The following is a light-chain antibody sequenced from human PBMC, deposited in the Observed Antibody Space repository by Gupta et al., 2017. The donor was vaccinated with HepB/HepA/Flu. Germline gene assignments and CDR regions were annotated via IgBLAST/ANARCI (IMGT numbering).Light chain of an antibody. CDR1: QTIPNNY. Sequence: GALSLSPGARAALSCRASQTIPNNYLAWYQQIPGQAPRLLIFAVSNRTTAIPDRFSGSGSGTDFTLTISRLQPEDSAVYYCQQYGSSPATFGGGTKVEI. CDR3: QQYGSSPAT. J-gene: IGKJ4*01. V-gene: IGKV3-20*01. CDR2: AVS.